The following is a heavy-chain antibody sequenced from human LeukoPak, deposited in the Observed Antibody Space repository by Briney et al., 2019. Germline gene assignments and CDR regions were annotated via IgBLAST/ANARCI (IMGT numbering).Heavy chain of an antibody. Sequence: PGGSLRLSCAAFGFTFSSYWMSWVRQAPGKGLEWVANIKQDGSEKYYVDSVKGRFTISRDNAKNSLYLQMNSLRAEDTAVYYCARGPYYYDSSGYHNWFDPWGQGTLVTVSS. CDR3: ARGPYYYDSSGYHNWFDP. V-gene: IGHV3-7*01. J-gene: IGHJ5*02. D-gene: IGHD3-22*01. CDR2: IKQDGSEK. CDR1: GFTFSSYW.